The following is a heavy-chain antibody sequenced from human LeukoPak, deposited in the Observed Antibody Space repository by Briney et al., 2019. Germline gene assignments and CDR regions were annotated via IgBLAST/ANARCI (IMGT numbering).Heavy chain of an antibody. V-gene: IGHV3-48*01. Sequence: GGSLRLSCAASGFTFSSYSMNWVRQAPGKGLEWVSYISSSSSTIYYADSVKGRFTISRDNAKNSLYLQMNSLRAEDTAVYYCATCSSTSCPYYYFDYWGQGTLVTVSS. D-gene: IGHD2-2*01. J-gene: IGHJ4*02. CDR1: GFTFSSYS. CDR2: ISSSSSTI. CDR3: ATCSSTSCPYYYFDY.